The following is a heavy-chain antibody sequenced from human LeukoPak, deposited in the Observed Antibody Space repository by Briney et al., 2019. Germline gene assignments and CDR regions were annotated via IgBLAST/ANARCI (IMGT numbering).Heavy chain of an antibody. D-gene: IGHD6-19*01. CDR2: ISWNSGSI. CDR3: AKAHYSSGYDVYFDY. J-gene: IGHJ4*02. CDR1: GFTFDDYA. Sequence: PGGSLRLSCAASGFTFDDYAMHWVRQAPGKGLEWVSGISWNSGSIGYADSVKGRFTISRDNAKNSLYLQMNSLRAEDTALYYCAKAHYSSGYDVYFDYWGQGTLVTVSS. V-gene: IGHV3-9*01.